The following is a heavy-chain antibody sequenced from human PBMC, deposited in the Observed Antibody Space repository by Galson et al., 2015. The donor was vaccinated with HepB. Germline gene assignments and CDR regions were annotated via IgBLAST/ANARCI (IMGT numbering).Heavy chain of an antibody. CDR3: ARVPGRTPGGYYYYGVDV. J-gene: IGHJ6*02. CDR2: FYSGGAT. D-gene: IGHD3-3*01. CDR1: GGTIKNYY. V-gene: IGHV4-4*09. Sequence: SETLSLTCTVSGGTIKNYYWNWIRQSPGKGLEWIGYFYSGGATKYNPFLKSRVTISADTSRNQFSLKMTSVTAEDTAVYYCARVPGRTPGGYYYYGVDVWGQGTTVTVSS.